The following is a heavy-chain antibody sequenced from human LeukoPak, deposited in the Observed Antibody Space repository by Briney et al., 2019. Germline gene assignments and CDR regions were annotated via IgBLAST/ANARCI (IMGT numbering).Heavy chain of an antibody. CDR2: ISGDGGST. Sequence: GGSLRLSCAASGFTFDDYAMHWVRQAPGKGLEWVSLISGDGGSTYYADSVKGRFTISGDNSKNSLYLQMSSLRTEDTALYYCAKGGIVVVPAAWFDPWGQGTLVTVSS. D-gene: IGHD2-2*01. CDR1: GFTFDDYA. V-gene: IGHV3-43*02. CDR3: AKGGIVVVPAAWFDP. J-gene: IGHJ5*02.